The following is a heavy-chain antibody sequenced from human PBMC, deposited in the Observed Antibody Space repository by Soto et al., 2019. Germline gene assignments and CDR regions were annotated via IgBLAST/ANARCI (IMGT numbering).Heavy chain of an antibody. CDR2: VYWDDVK. CDR1: GFSLSTSGAA. D-gene: IGHD6-13*01. Sequence: ITLKESGPALVNPPQTLTPTCTFSGFSLSTSGAAVGWIRQPPGKALKRLALVYWDDVKRYSPSIKTRVTITMDTTKKLVVLKLTNAGPVDTATDYCAHRQLVTLCGLATQTDVLFYSWAQGTLVNVAS. J-gene: IGHJ5*01. V-gene: IGHV2-5*02. CDR3: AHRQLVTLCGLATQTDVLFYS.